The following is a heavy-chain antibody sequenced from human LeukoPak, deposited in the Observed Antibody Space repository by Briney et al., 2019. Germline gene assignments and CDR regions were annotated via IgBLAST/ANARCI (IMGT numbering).Heavy chain of an antibody. CDR1: GGTFSSYA. CDR3: AGRYCSSTSCLQAEYFQH. V-gene: IGHV1-69*13. Sequence: GASVKVSCKASGGTFSSYAISWMRQAPGQGLEWMGGIIPIFGTASYAQKFQGRVTITADESTSTAYMELSSLRSEDTAVYYCAGRYCSSTSCLQAEYFQHWGQGTLVTVSS. J-gene: IGHJ1*01. CDR2: IIPIFGTA. D-gene: IGHD2-2*01.